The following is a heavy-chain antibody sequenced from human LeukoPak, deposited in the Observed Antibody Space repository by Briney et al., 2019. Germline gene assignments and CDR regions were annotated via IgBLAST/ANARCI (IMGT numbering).Heavy chain of an antibody. CDR3: ARGLCSSTSCYWPDYYYYYMDV. V-gene: IGHV1-69*13. CDR1: GGTFSSYA. Sequence: SVKVSCKASGGTFSSYAISWVRQAPGQGLEWMGGIIPIFGTAYYAQKFQGRVTITADESTSTAYMELSSLRSEDTAVYYCARGLCSSTSCYWPDYYYYYMDVWGKGTTVTVSS. J-gene: IGHJ6*03. CDR2: IIPIFGTA. D-gene: IGHD2-2*01.